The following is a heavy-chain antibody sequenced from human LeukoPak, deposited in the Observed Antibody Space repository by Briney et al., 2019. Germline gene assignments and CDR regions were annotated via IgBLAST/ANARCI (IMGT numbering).Heavy chain of an antibody. CDR1: GGSISSYY. CDR3: ARVGAVVVAAATSFDY. Sequence: SETLSLTCTVSGGSISSYYWSWIRQPPGKGLEWIWYIYYSGSTNYNPSLKSRVTISVDTSKNQFSLKLSSVTAADTAVYYCARVGAVVVAAATSFDYWGQGTLVTVSS. CDR2: IYYSGST. V-gene: IGHV4-59*08. D-gene: IGHD2-15*01. J-gene: IGHJ4*02.